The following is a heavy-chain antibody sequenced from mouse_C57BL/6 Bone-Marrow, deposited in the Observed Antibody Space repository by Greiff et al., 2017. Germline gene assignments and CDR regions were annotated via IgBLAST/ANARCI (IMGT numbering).Heavy chain of an antibody. CDR2: IRNKANNHAT. Sequence: VMLVASGGGLVQPGGSMKLSCAASGFTFSDAWMDWVRQSPEKGLEWVDEIRNKANNHATYYAESLKGRFTISRDDSKSSVYLQMNSLRAEDTGIYYCNTYPFAYWGQGTLVTVSA. V-gene: IGHV6-6*01. J-gene: IGHJ3*01. D-gene: IGHD6-5*01. CDR3: NTYPFAY. CDR1: GFTFSDAW.